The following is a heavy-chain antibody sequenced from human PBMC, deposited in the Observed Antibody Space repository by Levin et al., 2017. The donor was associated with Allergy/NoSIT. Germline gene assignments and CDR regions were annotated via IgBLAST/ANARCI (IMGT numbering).Heavy chain of an antibody. CDR3: ARVGRRWLPTVQFDY. CDR2: ISYDGSNK. CDR1: GFTFSSYA. J-gene: IGHJ4*02. D-gene: IGHD5-24*01. Sequence: GESLKISCAASGFTFSSYAMHWVRQAPGKGLEWVAVISYDGSNKYYADSVKGRFTISRDNSKNTLYLQMNSLRAEDTAVYYCARVGRRWLPTVQFDYWGQGTLVTVSS. V-gene: IGHV3-30-3*01.